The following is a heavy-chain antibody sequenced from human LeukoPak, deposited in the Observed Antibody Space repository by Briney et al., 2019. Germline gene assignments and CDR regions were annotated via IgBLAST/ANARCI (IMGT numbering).Heavy chain of an antibody. CDR1: GYIFTTYW. Sequence: GESLKISCKGSGYIFTTYWIGWVRQMPGKGLEWMGIIYPGDSDTRYSPSFQGQVTISADKSISTAYLQWSSLKASDTAMYYCARQWSSGWSFFDYWGQGALVTVSS. CDR3: ARQWSSGWSFFDY. CDR2: IYPGDSDT. V-gene: IGHV5-51*01. J-gene: IGHJ4*02. D-gene: IGHD6-19*01.